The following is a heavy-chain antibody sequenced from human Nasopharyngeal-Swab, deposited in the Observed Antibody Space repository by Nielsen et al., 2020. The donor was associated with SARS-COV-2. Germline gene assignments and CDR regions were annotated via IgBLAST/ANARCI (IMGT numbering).Heavy chain of an antibody. V-gene: IGHV4-34*01. Sequence: SETLSLTCAVYGGSFSGYYWSWIRQPPGQGLEWIGEINHSGSTNYNPSLKSRVTISVDTSKNQFSLKLSSVTAADTAVYYCARGRYSSSWHGQGYYYYGMDVWGQGTTVTVSS. J-gene: IGHJ6*02. D-gene: IGHD6-13*01. CDR3: ARGRYSSSWHGQGYYYYGMDV. CDR2: INHSGST. CDR1: GGSFSGYY.